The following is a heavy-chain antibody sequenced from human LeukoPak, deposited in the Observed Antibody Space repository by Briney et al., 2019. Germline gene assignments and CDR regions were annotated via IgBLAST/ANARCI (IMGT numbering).Heavy chain of an antibody. J-gene: IGHJ6*03. Sequence: SETLSLTCTVTGAAISSYYWSWLRQPPGKGLEWIGYIYYSGSTKYNPSLKSRVSISADTSKTQFSLKLSSVIAGDTAVYYCARVHYGDNSMDVWGKGTTVTVSS. D-gene: IGHD4-17*01. CDR1: GAAISSYY. CDR2: IYYSGST. V-gene: IGHV4-59*01. CDR3: ARVHYGDNSMDV.